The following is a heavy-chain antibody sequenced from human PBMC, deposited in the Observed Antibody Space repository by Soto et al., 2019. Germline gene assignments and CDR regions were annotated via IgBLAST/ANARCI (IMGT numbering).Heavy chain of an antibody. D-gene: IGHD3-3*01. CDR1: RSIVRGYY. CDR2: IFYSGSI. Sequence: YERLSVTCTPGRSIVRGYYWSRIRQPPGKGLEWIGYIFYSGSIKYNPSLKSRVTMSVDTSKNQLSLRLTSVTAADTAVYFCARASTLFGVVLSDWGQG. CDR3: ARASTLFGVVLSD. J-gene: IGHJ4*02. V-gene: IGHV4-59*08.